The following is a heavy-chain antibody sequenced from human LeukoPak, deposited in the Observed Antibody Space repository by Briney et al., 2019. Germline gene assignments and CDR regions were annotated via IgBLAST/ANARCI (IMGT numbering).Heavy chain of an antibody. J-gene: IGHJ4*02. V-gene: IGHV1-46*03. CDR1: GYTFTSYY. D-gene: IGHD3-3*01. CDR3: ARVLYDFWSGTDRYFDY. Sequence: ASVKVSCKASGYTFTSYYMHWVRQAPGQGLEWMGIINPSGGSTSYAQKFQGRVTMTRDTSTRTVYMELSSLRSEDTAVYYCARVLYDFWSGTDRYFDYWGQGTLVTVSS. CDR2: INPSGGST.